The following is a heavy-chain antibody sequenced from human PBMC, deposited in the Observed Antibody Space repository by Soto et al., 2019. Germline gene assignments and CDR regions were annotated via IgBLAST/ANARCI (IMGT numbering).Heavy chain of an antibody. D-gene: IGHD3-22*01. CDR3: ARQSFDTSDYFDY. CDR1: GDSISSGSYY. V-gene: IGHV4-39*01. CDR2: IYYSGTT. Sequence: PSETLSLTRTVSGDSISSGSYYWGWIRQPPGKGLEWIGTIYYSGTTSYNPSPKSRVTMSVDTSRIHFSLKLISVTAADTAVYYCARQSFDTSDYFDYWGQGTLVTVSS. J-gene: IGHJ4*02.